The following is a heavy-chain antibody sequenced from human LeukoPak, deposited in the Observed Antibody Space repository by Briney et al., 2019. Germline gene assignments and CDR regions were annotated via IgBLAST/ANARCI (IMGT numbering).Heavy chain of an antibody. CDR1: GGSLSGHY. V-gene: IGHV4-34*01. CDR3: ARVDYYDSSGTFVDGY. Sequence: SETLSLTCAVYGGSLSGHYVSWIRQPPGKGLEWIGEINHSGSTNYNPSLKSRVTISVDTSKNQFSLKLSSVTAADTAVYYCARVDYYDSSGTFVDGYWGQGTLVTVSS. D-gene: IGHD3-22*01. CDR2: INHSGST. J-gene: IGHJ4*02.